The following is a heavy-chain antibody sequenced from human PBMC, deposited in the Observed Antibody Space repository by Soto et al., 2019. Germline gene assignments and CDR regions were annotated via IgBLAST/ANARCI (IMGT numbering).Heavy chain of an antibody. V-gene: IGHV1-69*13. Sequence: SVKVSCKASGGTFSSYAISWVRQAPGQGLEWMGGIIPIFGTANYAQKFQGRVTITADESTSTAYMELSSLRSEDTAVYYCARDPGKYCSSTSCRLGDYYGMDVWGQGTTVTVSS. CDR2: IIPIFGTA. D-gene: IGHD2-2*01. J-gene: IGHJ6*02. CDR1: GGTFSSYA. CDR3: ARDPGKYCSSTSCRLGDYYGMDV.